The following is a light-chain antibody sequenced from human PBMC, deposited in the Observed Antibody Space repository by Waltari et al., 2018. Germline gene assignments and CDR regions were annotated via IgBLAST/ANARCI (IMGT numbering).Light chain of an antibody. CDR3: QQYNEWFPWT. CDR1: RSVGSN. V-gene: IGKV3-15*01. J-gene: IGKJ1*01. CDR2: DTS. Sequence: EIMMTQSPDTLSVSPGARAPLSCRASRSVGSNLAWYQMKPGQAPRLLIFDTSTRATGIPGRFSGSGSGTDFTLTISSLQSEDFAIYYCQQYNEWFPWTFGQGTKVEVK.